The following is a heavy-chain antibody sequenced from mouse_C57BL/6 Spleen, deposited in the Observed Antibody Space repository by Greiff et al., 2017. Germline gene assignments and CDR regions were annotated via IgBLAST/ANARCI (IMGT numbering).Heavy chain of an antibody. CDR2: IWTGGGT. D-gene: IGHD1-1*01. V-gene: IGHV2-9-1*01. CDR3: ARNSDYYGSSPYYYAMDY. Sequence: VKLMESGPGLVAPSQSLSITCTVSGFSLTSYAISWVRQPPGKGLEWLGVIWTGGGTNYNSALKSRLSISKDNSKSQVFLKMNSLQTDDTARYYCARNSDYYGSSPYYYAMDYWGQGTSVTVSS. J-gene: IGHJ4*01. CDR1: GFSLTSYA.